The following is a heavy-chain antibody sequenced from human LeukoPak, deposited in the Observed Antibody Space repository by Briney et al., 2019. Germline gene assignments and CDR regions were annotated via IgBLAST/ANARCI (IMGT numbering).Heavy chain of an antibody. CDR3: AKAGGEQQLVRAFDC. Sequence: GGSLRLSCAASGFTVSSNYMSWVRQAPGKGLEWVSSIRGNTDTTYYADSVKGRFTISRDNSKNTLFLQMSSLRAEDTAVYYCAKAGGEQQLVRAFDCWGQGTLVTVSS. J-gene: IGHJ4*02. V-gene: IGHV3-23*01. CDR1: GFTVSSNY. CDR2: IRGNTDTT. D-gene: IGHD6-13*01.